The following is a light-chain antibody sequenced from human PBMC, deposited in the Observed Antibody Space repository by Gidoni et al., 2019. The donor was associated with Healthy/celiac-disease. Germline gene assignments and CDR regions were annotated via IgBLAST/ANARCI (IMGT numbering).Light chain of an antibody. CDR3: CSYAGSRVV. Sequence: QSALTQPRSVSGSPGQSVTISCTGTSRDVGGYNYVSWYQQHPGKAPKLMIYDVSKRPSGVPDRFSGSKSGNPASLTISGLQAEDEADYYCCSYAGSRVVFGGGTKLTVL. CDR2: DVS. V-gene: IGLV2-11*01. J-gene: IGLJ2*01. CDR1: SRDVGGYNY.